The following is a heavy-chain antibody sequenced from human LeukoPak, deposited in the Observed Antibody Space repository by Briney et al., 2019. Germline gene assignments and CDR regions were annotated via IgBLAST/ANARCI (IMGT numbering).Heavy chain of an antibody. Sequence: GGSLRLSCTASGFTVSNNYMNWVRQAPGKGLEWVALIYSGGTTNYADSVKGRFTISRDNSKNTLYLQMTNVRVEDTAVYYCARDPPGIAASVSGGWGQGTLVTVSA. D-gene: IGHD6-13*01. CDR3: ARDPPGIAASVSGG. V-gene: IGHV3-53*01. CDR1: GFTVSNNY. J-gene: IGHJ4*02. CDR2: IYSGGTT.